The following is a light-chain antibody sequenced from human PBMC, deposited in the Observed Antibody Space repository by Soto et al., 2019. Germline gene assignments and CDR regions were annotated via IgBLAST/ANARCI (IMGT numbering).Light chain of an antibody. J-gene: IGLJ1*01. CDR1: SSDVGGYNY. Sequence: QSVLTQPRSVSGSPGQSVTVSCTGTSSDVGGYNYVSWYQHHPGKAPKLIVYDVTQRPSGIPDRFSGSKSGNTASLTISGLQPDDEADYHCCSYTDRNNLVFGTGTKLTVL. CDR3: CSYTDRNNLV. V-gene: IGLV2-11*01. CDR2: DVT.